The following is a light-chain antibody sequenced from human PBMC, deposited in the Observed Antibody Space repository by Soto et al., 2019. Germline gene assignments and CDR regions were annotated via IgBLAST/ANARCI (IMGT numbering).Light chain of an antibody. CDR3: QQYKNWPPLT. CDR2: GAF. CDR1: QSVSYN. V-gene: IGKV3-15*01. J-gene: IGKJ4*01. Sequence: EIVMTQSPATLSVSPGETATLSCRASQSVSYNLAWYQQKPGQGPRLLIYGAFTRATGIPARFSGSGSGTDFNLNISSLQSEDFAVYYCQQYKNWPPLTFGGGTKVEIK.